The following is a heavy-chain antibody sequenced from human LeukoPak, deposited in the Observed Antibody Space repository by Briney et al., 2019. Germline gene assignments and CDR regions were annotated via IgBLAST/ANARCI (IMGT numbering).Heavy chain of an antibody. J-gene: IGHJ5*02. V-gene: IGHV1-2*02. Sequence: ASVKVSCKASGYTFTGYYMHWVRQAPGQGLEWMGWINPNSGGTNYAQKFQGRVTMTRDTSISTAYMELSRLRSDDTAVYYCARDGGYDFWSGYSWFDPWGQGTRVTVSS. CDR1: GYTFTGYY. CDR3: ARDGGYDFWSGYSWFDP. CDR2: INPNSGGT. D-gene: IGHD3-3*01.